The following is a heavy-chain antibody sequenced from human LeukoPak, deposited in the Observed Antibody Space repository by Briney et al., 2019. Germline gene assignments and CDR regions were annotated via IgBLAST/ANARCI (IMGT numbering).Heavy chain of an antibody. V-gene: IGHV3-30*02. Sequence: GGSLRLSCAASGFIFTSYGMHWVRQAPGKGLEWVAFIRSDGSDKYYADSVKGRFTISRDNSKNTLYLQMNSLRAEDTAVYYCVKDHYFSFEYWGQGTLVTVSS. D-gene: IGHD2/OR15-2a*01. J-gene: IGHJ4*02. CDR2: IRSDGSDK. CDR3: VKDHYFSFEY. CDR1: GFIFTSYG.